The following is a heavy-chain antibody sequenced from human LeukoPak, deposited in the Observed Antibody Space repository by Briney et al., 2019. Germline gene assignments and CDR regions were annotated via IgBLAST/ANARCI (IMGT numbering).Heavy chain of an antibody. CDR3: ARYSNSGPIEY. CDR2: IKQDGSEK. J-gene: IGHJ4*02. CDR1: GFTFGNYW. Sequence: GGSLRLSCAVSGFTFGNYWMSWVRQAPGKGLEWVANIKQDGSEKHHGDSVRGRFTISRDNAKNSLYLQMSSLGVDDTAVYYCARYSNSGPIEYWGQATLVTVSS. V-gene: IGHV3-7*01. D-gene: IGHD2-15*01.